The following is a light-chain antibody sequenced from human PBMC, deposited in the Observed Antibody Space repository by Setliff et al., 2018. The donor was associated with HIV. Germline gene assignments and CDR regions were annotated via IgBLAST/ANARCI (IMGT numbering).Light chain of an antibody. V-gene: IGLV2-14*01. J-gene: IGLJ1*01. CDR3: SSYTSSTLYV. CDR2: EVS. Sequence: ALTQPASVSGSPGQSITISCTGTSSDVGGYNYVSWYQQHPGKAPKLMVFEVSNRPSGVSNRFSGSKSGNTASLTISGLQAEDEADYYCSSYTSSTLYVFGTGTKVTVL. CDR1: SSDVGGYNY.